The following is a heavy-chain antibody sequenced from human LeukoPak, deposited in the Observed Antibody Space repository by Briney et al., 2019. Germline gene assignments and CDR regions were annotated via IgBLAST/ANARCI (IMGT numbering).Heavy chain of an antibody. CDR1: GFTFTSYD. Sequence: VKVSCKASGFTFTSYDINWVRQAPGQGLEWMGGIIPIFGTANYAQKFQGRVTITADESTSTAYMELSSLRSEDTAVYYCARDRTWYYYDSSGYYWWGQGTLVTVSS. CDR2: IIPIFGTA. J-gene: IGHJ4*02. D-gene: IGHD3-22*01. CDR3: ARDRTWYYYDSSGYYW. V-gene: IGHV1-69*13.